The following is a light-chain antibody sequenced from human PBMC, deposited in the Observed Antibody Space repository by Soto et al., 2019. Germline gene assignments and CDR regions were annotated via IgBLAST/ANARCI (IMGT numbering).Light chain of an antibody. CDR2: GAS. Sequence: IVLTQSPGTLSLSPGKRATLSCRASQSISSSYLAWYQQRPGQAPRLLIYGASSRATGIPDRFSGSGSGTEFTLTISRLEPEDVAVYYCQQYGSSSWTFGQGTKVEIK. J-gene: IGKJ1*01. V-gene: IGKV3-20*01. CDR1: QSISSSY. CDR3: QQYGSSSWT.